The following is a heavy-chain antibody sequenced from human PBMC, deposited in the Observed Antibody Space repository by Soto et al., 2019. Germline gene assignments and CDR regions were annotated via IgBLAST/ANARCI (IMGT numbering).Heavy chain of an antibody. J-gene: IGHJ4*02. CDR3: ARGRYSGSFSAFDY. V-gene: IGHV4-4*02. D-gene: IGHD1-26*01. CDR2: IFHTGST. Sequence: TLSLTCAVSGASIISTNSWSWVRQPPGKGLEWIGEIFHTGSTTYNPSLKSRVTISVDKSKNQFSLKLNSVTAADTAVYYCARGRYSGSFSAFDYWGQGALVTVSS. CDR1: GASIISTNS.